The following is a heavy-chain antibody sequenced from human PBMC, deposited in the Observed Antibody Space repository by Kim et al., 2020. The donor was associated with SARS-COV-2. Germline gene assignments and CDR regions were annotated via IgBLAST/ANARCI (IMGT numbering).Heavy chain of an antibody. CDR1: GGTFSGYY. CDR2: INHSGST. CDR3: AKGHIAEWFGELPVPEKCYYYYYGMDF. J-gene: IGHJ6*02. Sequence: SETLSLTCAVYGGTFSGYYWSWIRQPPGKGLEWIGEINHSGSTNYNPSLKSRVTISVDTSKNQFSLKLSSVTAADTAVYYCAKGHIAEWFGELPVPEKCYYYYYGMDFWGQGTTVTVSS. D-gene: IGHD3-10*01. V-gene: IGHV4-34*01.